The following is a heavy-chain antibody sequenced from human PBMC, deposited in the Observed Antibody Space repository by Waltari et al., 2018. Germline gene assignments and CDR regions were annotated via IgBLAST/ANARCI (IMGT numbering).Heavy chain of an antibody. CDR3: IRDLAGAWGR. CDR2: INEDGTTT. V-gene: IGHV3-74*03. Sequence: DVQLVASGGGLVQPGGSLSLSCVDSGFIFSNYWMHWVRQVPGKGLLWVARINEDGTTTTYADSVRGRFAIYRDNARSTLYLQMNSLRVEDTAIYYCIRDLAGAWGRWGQGTLVTVSS. CDR1: GFIFSNYW. D-gene: IGHD1-26*01. J-gene: IGHJ1*01.